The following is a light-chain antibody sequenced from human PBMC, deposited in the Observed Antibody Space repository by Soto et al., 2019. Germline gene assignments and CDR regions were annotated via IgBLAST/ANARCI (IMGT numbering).Light chain of an antibody. J-gene: IGKJ1*01. CDR1: QSISSW. V-gene: IGKV1-5*03. CDR3: QQYNRYWT. CDR2: KAS. Sequence: DIQMTQSPSTLSASVGDRVTITCRASQSISSWLAWYQQKPGKAPKLLIYKASSLKSGVPSRFSGSGSGKEFTLTISSLQPDDFATYYCQQYNRYWTFGQGTKVEIK.